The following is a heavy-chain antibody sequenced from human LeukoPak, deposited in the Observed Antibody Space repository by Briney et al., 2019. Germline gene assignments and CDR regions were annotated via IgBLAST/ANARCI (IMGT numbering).Heavy chain of an antibody. V-gene: IGHV3-9*01. CDR3: AKVIYNSAWYRFDY. CDR2: ISWNSVSI. Sequence: GGSLRLSCAASGFTFNDYAMHWVRQAPGKGLEWVSGISWNSVSIGYADSVKGRFTISRDNAKSSLYLQMNSLRPEDTALYYCAKVIYNSAWYRFDYWGQGTLVTVSS. J-gene: IGHJ4*02. CDR1: GFTFNDYA. D-gene: IGHD6-19*01.